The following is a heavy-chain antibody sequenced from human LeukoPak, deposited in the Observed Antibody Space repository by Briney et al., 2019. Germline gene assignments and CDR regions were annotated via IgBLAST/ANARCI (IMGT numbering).Heavy chain of an antibody. D-gene: IGHD3-10*01. J-gene: IGHJ5*02. Sequence: ASETLSLTCAVSGGSISSSNWWSWVRQPPGKGLEWIGEIYHSGSTNYNPSLKSRVTISVDKSKNQFSLKLSSVTAADTAVYYCARVIGYYGSGSYLWFDPWGQGTPVTVSS. CDR2: IYHSGST. V-gene: IGHV4-4*02. CDR3: ARVIGYYGSGSYLWFDP. CDR1: GGSISSSNW.